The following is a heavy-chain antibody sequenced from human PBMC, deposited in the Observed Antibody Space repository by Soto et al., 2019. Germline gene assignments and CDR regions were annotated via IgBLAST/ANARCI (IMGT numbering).Heavy chain of an antibody. CDR2: IDPSDSYT. CDR3: TIFGVADDAFDI. CDR1: GYSFTSYW. D-gene: IGHD3-3*01. J-gene: IGHJ3*02. V-gene: IGHV5-10-1*01. Sequence: PGESLKISCKGSGYSFTSYWISWGRQMPGKGLEWMGRIDPSDSYTNYSPSFQGHVTISADKSISTAYLQWSSLKASDTAMYYCTIFGVADDAFDIWGQGTMVTVSS.